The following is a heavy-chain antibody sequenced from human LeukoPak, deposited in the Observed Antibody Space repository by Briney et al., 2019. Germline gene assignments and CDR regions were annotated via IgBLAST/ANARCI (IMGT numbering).Heavy chain of an antibody. J-gene: IGHJ5*02. D-gene: IGHD3-22*01. Sequence: GASVKVSCKASGHTFTGFYMHWVRQAPGQGLEWMGWINPNSGDAIYAQKFQGRVTMTRDTSISTAYMELSRLRSDDTAVYYCARDRDTMIVGNNWFDPWGQGTLVTVSS. CDR2: INPNSGDA. V-gene: IGHV1-2*02. CDR3: ARDRDTMIVGNNWFDP. CDR1: GHTFTGFY.